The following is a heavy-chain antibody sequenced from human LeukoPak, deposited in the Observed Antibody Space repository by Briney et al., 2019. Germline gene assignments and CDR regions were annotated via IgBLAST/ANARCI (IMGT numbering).Heavy chain of an antibody. D-gene: IGHD1-26*01. CDR2: ISSSNNYI. Sequence: GGSLRLSCVGSGFTYSNYWMHWVRQAPGKGLEWVSYISSSNNYIYYADSVKGRFTISRDNAKNSLYLQMNSLRAEDTAVYYCARDRGGATDFDYWGQGTLVTVSS. J-gene: IGHJ4*02. CDR1: GFTYSNYW. V-gene: IGHV3-21*01. CDR3: ARDRGGATDFDY.